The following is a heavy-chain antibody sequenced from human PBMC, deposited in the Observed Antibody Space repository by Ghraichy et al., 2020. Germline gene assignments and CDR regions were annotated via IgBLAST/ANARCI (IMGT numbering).Heavy chain of an antibody. V-gene: IGHV4-34*01. CDR2: ISHRGSI. CDR1: GGSFTTYY. CDR3: ARATIGDALDV. J-gene: IGHJ6*02. Sequence: SETLSLTCGVYGGSFTTYYWTWIRQPPGGGLEWIGKISHRGSINYNPSLTSRLTILVDRSKSQFSLRLGSVTAADTAVYYCARATIGDALDVWGQGTTVTVSS. D-gene: IGHD3-16*01.